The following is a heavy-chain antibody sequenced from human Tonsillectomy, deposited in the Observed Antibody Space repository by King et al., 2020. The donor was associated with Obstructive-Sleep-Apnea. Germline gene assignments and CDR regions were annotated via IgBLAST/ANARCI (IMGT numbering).Heavy chain of an antibody. J-gene: IGHJ6*02. CDR1: GYTFTSYG. D-gene: IGHD6-19*01. V-gene: IGHV1-18*04. CDR3: AREVVAGTLYYYYYGMDV. CDR2: ISAYNGNT. Sequence: QLVQSGAEVKKPGASVQVSCQASGYTFTSYGISWVRPAPGQGLEWMGWISAYNGNTNYAQKLQGRVTMTTDTSTSTAYMELRSLRSDDTAVYYCAREVVAGTLYYYYYGMDVWGQGTTVTVSS.